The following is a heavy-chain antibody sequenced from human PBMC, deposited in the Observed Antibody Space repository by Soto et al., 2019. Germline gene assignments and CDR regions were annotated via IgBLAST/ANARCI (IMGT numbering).Heavy chain of an antibody. J-gene: IGHJ4*01. V-gene: IGHV6-1*01. Sequence: SQTLSLTCAISGDSVSSNSAAWNWIRQSPSRGLEWLGRTYYRSRWYNDYAVSVKSRITVNSDTSKNQFSLQLKSVTPEDTAVYYCAITECYFNYWGDVTLVPVSP. CDR1: GDSVSSNSAA. CDR2: TYYRSRWYN. D-gene: IGHD1-20*01. CDR3: AITECYFNY.